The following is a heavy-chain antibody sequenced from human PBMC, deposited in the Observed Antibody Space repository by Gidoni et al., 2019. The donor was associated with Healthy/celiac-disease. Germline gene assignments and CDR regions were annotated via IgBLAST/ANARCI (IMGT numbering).Heavy chain of an antibody. CDR3: ARDTPLCSGGSCYPGY. Sequence: QVQLVESGGGVVQPGRSLRLSCAASGFPFSSYGMTWVRQAPGKGLEGVAVKWYDGSNKYYADSVKGRFTISRDNSKNTLYLQMNSLRAEDTAVYYCARDTPLCSGGSCYPGYWGQGTLVTVSS. V-gene: IGHV3-33*01. D-gene: IGHD2-15*01. CDR2: KWYDGSNK. J-gene: IGHJ4*02. CDR1: GFPFSSYG.